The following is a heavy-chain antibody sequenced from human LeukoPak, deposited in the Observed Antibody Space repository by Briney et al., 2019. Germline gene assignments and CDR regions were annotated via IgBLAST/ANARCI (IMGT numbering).Heavy chain of an antibody. J-gene: IGHJ4*02. CDR1: GFTFSTYW. Sequence: GSLRLSCAASGFTFSTYWMTWVRQAPGKGLEWVANIKQDGSQKYYVDSVKGRFTISRDNAKNSLYLQVNSLRAEDTAIYYCTRDFSSGDWSQGTLVTVSS. D-gene: IGHD3-3*01. CDR2: IKQDGSQK. CDR3: TRDFSSGD. V-gene: IGHV3-7*01.